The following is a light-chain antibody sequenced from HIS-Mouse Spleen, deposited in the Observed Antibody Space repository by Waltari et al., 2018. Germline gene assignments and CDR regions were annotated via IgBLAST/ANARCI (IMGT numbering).Light chain of an antibody. CDR1: PLPKQY. CDR2: EDS. Sequence: SYELTQPPSVSVSPGQTARITCPGDPLPKQYAYSYQQKSGQAPVLVIYEDSKRPSGIPERFSGSSSGTMATLTISGAQVEDEADYYCYSTDSSGNHRVFGGGTKLTVL. CDR3: YSTDSSGNHRV. J-gene: IGLJ2*01. V-gene: IGLV3-10*01.